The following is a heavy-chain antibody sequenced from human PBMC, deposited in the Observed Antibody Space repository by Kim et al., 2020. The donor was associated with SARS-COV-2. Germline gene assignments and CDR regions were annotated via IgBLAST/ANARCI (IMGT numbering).Heavy chain of an antibody. CDR3: ARGGGYDYVWGSYRSNFDY. CDR2: IYHSGST. D-gene: IGHD3-16*02. CDR1: GGSISSSNW. Sequence: SETLSLTCAVSGGSISSSNWWSWVRQPPGKGLEWIGEIYHSGSTNYNPSLKSRVTISVDKSKNQFSLKLSSVTAADTAVYYCARGGGYDYVWGSYRSNFDYWGQGTLVTVSS. J-gene: IGHJ4*02. V-gene: IGHV4-4*02.